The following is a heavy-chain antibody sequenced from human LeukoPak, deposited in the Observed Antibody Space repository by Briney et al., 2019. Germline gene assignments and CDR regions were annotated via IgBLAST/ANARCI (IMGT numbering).Heavy chain of an antibody. CDR2: IYHSGST. J-gene: IGHJ4*02. CDR3: ARAGSSGWLANFDY. Sequence: SETLSLTCTVSGYSISSGYYWGWIRQPPGKWLEWIGSIYHSGSTYYNPSLKSRVTISVDTSKNQFSLKLSSVTAADTAVYYCARAGSSGWLANFDYWGQGTLVTVSS. V-gene: IGHV4-38-2*02. CDR1: GYSISSGYY. D-gene: IGHD6-19*01.